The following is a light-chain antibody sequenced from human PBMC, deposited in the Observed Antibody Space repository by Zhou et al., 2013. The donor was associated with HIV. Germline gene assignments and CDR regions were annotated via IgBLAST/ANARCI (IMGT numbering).Light chain of an antibody. CDR1: QSISSY. J-gene: IGKJ2*01. CDR2: TAF. Sequence: DIQMTQSPSTVSASVGDRVTITCRASQSISSYLNWYQQKPGKAPELLIYTAFSLQSGVPSRFSGSGSGTDFTLTISSLQPEDFATYYCQQSYSTPHNFGQGTKLEIK. CDR3: QQSYSTPHN. V-gene: IGKV1-39*01.